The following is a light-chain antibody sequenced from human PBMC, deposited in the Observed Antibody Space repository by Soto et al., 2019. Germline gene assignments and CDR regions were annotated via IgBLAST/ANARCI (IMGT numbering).Light chain of an antibody. CDR3: ETWGSNTFV. Sequence: QSVLTQSSSASASLGSSVKLTCTLSSGHSSYIIAWHQQQPGKAPRYLMKLEGSGNYNKGSGVPDRFSGSSSGADRYLTISNLQFEDEADYYCETWGSNTFVFGTGTKVTVL. V-gene: IGLV4-60*02. J-gene: IGLJ1*01. CDR2: LEGSGNY. CDR1: SGHSSYI.